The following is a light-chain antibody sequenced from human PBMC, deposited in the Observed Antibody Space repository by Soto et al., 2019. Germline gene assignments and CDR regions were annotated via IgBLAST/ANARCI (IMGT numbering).Light chain of an antibody. Sequence: QSALTQPRSVSGSPGQSVTISCTGTSSDVGGYNYVSWYQQHPGKAPKLMIYDVSEQPSGVPDRFSGSKSGNTASLTISGLQAEDEADYYCCSYAGSNTYVFGTGTKLTVL. J-gene: IGLJ1*01. V-gene: IGLV2-11*01. CDR2: DVS. CDR3: CSYAGSNTYV. CDR1: SSDVGGYNY.